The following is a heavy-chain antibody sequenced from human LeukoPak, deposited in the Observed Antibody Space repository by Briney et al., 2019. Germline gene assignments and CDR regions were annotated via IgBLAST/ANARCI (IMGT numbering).Heavy chain of an antibody. D-gene: IGHD6-6*01. CDR2: ISGSGGRT. J-gene: IGHJ2*01. CDR1: GFTFNSYT. Sequence: GGSLRLSCAASGFTFNSYTMTWVRQTPEKGLEWVSAISGSGGRTYYADSVKGRFTISRDNSNNTIYLQMNSLRAEDTAVYYCAKAKLVFSWYFDVWGRGTLVTVSS. V-gene: IGHV3-23*01. CDR3: AKAKLVFSWYFDV.